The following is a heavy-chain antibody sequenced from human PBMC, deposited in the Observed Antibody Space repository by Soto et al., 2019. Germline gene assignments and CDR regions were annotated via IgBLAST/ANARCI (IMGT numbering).Heavy chain of an antibody. CDR1: GGTFSSYA. CDR3: ARPAGYSSSWLAYYYGMDV. J-gene: IGHJ6*02. V-gene: IGHV1-69*12. CDR2: IIPICGTA. Sequence: QVQLVQSGAEVKKPGSSVKVSCKASGGTFSSYAISWVRQAPGQGLEWMGGIIPICGTANYAQKFQGRVTITADESTSTAYMELSSLRSEDTAVYYCARPAGYSSSWLAYYYGMDVWGQGTTVTVSS. D-gene: IGHD6-13*01.